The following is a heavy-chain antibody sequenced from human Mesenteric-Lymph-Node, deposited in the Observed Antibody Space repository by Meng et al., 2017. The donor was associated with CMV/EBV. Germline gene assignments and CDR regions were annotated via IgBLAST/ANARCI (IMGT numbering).Heavy chain of an antibody. CDR2: TNTDGSST. D-gene: IGHD2-21*01. CDR1: GFTFSNYW. J-gene: IGHJ4*02. CDR3: VRGAYWYYFDY. V-gene: IGHV3-74*01. Sequence: GGSLRLSCEASGFTFSNYWMHWVRQAPGKGLVWVSRTNTDGSSTNYVDSVKGRFTISRDNAKNTLYLQMSTLRPDDTAVYYCVRGAYWYYFDYWGQGTLVTVSS.